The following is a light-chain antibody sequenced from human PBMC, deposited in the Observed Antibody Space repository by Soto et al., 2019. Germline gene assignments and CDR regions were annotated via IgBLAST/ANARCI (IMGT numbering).Light chain of an antibody. V-gene: IGKV3-15*01. CDR3: QQYNNWPG. CDR2: GAS. J-gene: IGKJ1*01. CDR1: QSVSSN. Sequence: EIVMTQSQATLSVSPGERATLSCRASQSVSSNLAWYQQKPGQAPRLLIYGASTRATGIPARFSGSGSGTEFTLTISSLQSEDFAVYYCQQYNNWPGFGQGTKVEIK.